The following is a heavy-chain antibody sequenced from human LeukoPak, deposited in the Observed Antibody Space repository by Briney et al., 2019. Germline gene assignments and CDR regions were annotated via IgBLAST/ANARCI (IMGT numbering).Heavy chain of an antibody. CDR2: IYYSGST. Sequence: SETLSLTCTVSGGSISGYYWSWIRQPPGKGLEWIGYIYYSGSTNYNPSLKSRVTISVDTSKNQFSLKLSSVTAADTAVYYCARDPGYSSGSLYFDYWGQGTLVTVSS. D-gene: IGHD6-19*01. CDR1: GGSISGYY. V-gene: IGHV4-59*01. J-gene: IGHJ4*02. CDR3: ARDPGYSSGSLYFDY.